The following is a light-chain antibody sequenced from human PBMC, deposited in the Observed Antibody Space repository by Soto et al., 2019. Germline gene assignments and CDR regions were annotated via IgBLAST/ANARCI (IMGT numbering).Light chain of an antibody. J-gene: IGKJ4*01. V-gene: IGKV3-20*01. CDR1: QSVSNSY. CDR2: GAS. CDR3: QQYGSSPLT. Sequence: EIVLTQSPGTLSLSPGERATLSCRASQSVSNSYLAWYQQKPGQAPSLLISGASSRATGLPDRFSGSGSGTDFTLTISRLEPEDVAVYYCQQYGSSPLTFGGGTKVEIK.